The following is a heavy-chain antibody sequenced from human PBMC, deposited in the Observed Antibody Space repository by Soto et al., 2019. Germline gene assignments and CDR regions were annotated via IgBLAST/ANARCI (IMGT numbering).Heavy chain of an antibody. CDR1: GFTFSVYS. J-gene: IGHJ4*02. Sequence: EVQLVESGGDLVTLGGSLRLSCVASGFTFSVYSMNWVRQAPGKGLEWFSYITSDTKTIKYADSVKGRFTISRDNAKNSVYLQMNSLRDEDTAVYYCARSVEGHFDYWGQGIVVTVSS. CDR2: ITSDTKTI. V-gene: IGHV3-48*02. D-gene: IGHD6-19*01. CDR3: ARSVEGHFDY.